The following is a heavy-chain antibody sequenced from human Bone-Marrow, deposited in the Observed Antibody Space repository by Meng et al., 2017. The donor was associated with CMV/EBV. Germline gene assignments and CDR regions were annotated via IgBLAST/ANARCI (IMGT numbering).Heavy chain of an antibody. J-gene: IGHJ6*02. CDR2: INPNSGGT. CDR3: ARVASEKGAAGLMDV. V-gene: IGHV1-2*02. D-gene: IGHD2-15*01. CDR1: GYTFTGYY. Sequence: VSVNVSCKASGYTFTGYYMHWVRQAPGQGLEWMGWINPNSGGTNYAQKLQGRVTTTRDTFISTAYMELSRLRSDDTAVYYCARVASEKGAAGLMDVWGQGTTVTVSS.